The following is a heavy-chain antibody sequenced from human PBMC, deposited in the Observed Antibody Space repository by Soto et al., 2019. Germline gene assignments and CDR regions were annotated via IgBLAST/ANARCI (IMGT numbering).Heavy chain of an antibody. CDR2: IYYSGST. V-gene: IGHV4-39*07. D-gene: IGHD1-20*01. CDR3: ARELSVITGTRGYFDY. Sequence: SETLSLTCTVSGGSISSSSYYWGWIRQPPGKGLEWIGSIYYSGSTNYNPSLKSRVTISVDTSKNQFSLKLSSVTAADTAVYYCARELSVITGTRGYFDYWGRGPWSPSPQ. J-gene: IGHJ4*03. CDR1: GGSISSSSYY.